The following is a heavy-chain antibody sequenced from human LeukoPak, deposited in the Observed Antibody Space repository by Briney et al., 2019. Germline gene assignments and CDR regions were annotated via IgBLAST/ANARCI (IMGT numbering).Heavy chain of an antibody. Sequence: GGSLRLPCAASGFIFSSYAMSWVRQAPGKGLEWVSVISGSGGSTYYADSVKGRFIISRDNSKNTLYLQMNSLRAEDTAVYYCAKDLHYDILTGLDYWGQGTLVTVSS. D-gene: IGHD3-9*01. CDR1: GFIFSSYA. CDR2: ISGSGGST. J-gene: IGHJ4*02. V-gene: IGHV3-23*01. CDR3: AKDLHYDILTGLDY.